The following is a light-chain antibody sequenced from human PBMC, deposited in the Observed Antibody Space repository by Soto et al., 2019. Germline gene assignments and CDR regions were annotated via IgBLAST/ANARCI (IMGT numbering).Light chain of an antibody. CDR1: QSIDSW. CDR2: DAS. J-gene: IGKJ2*01. V-gene: IGKV1-5*01. CDR3: QQYRGKPFT. Sequence: DIQMTQSPSTLSASVGDRVTIACRASQSIDSWLAWYQQKPGKAPKFLFYDASDLESVVPSRFSGSGSGTEFTLTISSLQPDDFATYYCQQYRGKPFTFGQGTKVEIK.